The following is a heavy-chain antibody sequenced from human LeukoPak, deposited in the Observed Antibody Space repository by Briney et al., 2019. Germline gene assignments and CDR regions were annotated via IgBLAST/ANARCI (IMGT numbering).Heavy chain of an antibody. D-gene: IGHD6-19*01. CDR2: INSDGSST. CDR1: GFTFSSYW. CDR3: ARLDSSGGGDY. Sequence: GGSLRLSCAASGFTFSSYWMHWVRQAPGKGLVWVSRINSDGSSTSYADSVKGRFTISRDNAENTLYLQMNSLRAEDTAVYYCARLDSSGGGDYWGQGTLVTVSS. J-gene: IGHJ4*02. V-gene: IGHV3-74*01.